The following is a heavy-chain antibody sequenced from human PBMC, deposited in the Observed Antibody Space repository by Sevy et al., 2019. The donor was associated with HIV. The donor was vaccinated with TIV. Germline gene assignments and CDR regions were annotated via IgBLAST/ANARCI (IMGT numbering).Heavy chain of an antibody. Sequence: ASVKVSCKASGYTFASQYMHWVRQAPGQGLEWMGIIKPSGGSTSYAQKFQGRVTMARDTSTSTVYMELSSPRSEDTAVYFCARDSDNYDILTGYYPFDYWGQGTLVTVSS. V-gene: IGHV1-46*01. CDR1: GYTFASQY. D-gene: IGHD3-9*01. CDR3: ARDSDNYDILTGYYPFDY. CDR2: IKPSGGST. J-gene: IGHJ4*02.